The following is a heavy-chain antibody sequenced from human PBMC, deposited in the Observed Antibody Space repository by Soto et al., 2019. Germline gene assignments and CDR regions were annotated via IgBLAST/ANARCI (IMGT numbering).Heavy chain of an antibody. CDR3: ERGRRGNGVYRWLDP. CDR1: CGSINSGGYY. Sequence: SETLSLTWSVSCGSINSGGYYWNWIRQFPGKGLDWIGYISYSGTTYYNPSLKSRVTIAADTSKNQFSLNLSSVTAADTAVYYSERGRRGNGVYRWLDPWGQRGLVTV. CDR2: ISYSGTT. J-gene: IGHJ5*02. V-gene: IGHV4-31*02. D-gene: IGHD6-19*01.